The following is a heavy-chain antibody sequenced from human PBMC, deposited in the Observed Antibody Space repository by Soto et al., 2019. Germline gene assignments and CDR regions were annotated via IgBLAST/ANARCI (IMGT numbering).Heavy chain of an antibody. Sequence: SQTLSLTCAMSGDSVSSNSAAWNWIRQSPSRGLEWLGRTYYRSKWYNDYAVSVKSRITINPDTSKNQFSLQLNSVTPEDTAVYYCARGVTMVRGVRHAPYYFDYWGQGTLVTVSS. CDR2: TYYRSKWYN. CDR1: GDSVSSNSAA. CDR3: ARGVTMVRGVRHAPYYFDY. J-gene: IGHJ4*02. D-gene: IGHD3-10*01. V-gene: IGHV6-1*01.